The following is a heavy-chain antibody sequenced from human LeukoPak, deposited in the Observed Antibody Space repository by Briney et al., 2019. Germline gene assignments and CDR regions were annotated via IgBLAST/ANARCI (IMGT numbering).Heavy chain of an antibody. CDR2: ISSSSSYI. V-gene: IGHV3-21*01. Sequence: GGSLRLSCTASGFPFSSYAMTWVRQAPGKGLEWVSSISSSSSYIYYADSVKGRFTISRDNAKNSLYLQMNSLRAEDTAVYYCARVRIRGGYYFDYWGQGTLVTVPS. J-gene: IGHJ4*02. CDR1: GFPFSSYA. D-gene: IGHD2-15*01. CDR3: ARVRIRGGYYFDY.